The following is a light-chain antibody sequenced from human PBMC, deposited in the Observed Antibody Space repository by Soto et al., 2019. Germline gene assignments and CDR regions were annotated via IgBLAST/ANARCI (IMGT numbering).Light chain of an antibody. J-gene: IGKJ5*01. CDR1: QSVSSN. CDR2: GAS. Sequence: EIVMTQSPSTLSLSPGERATLSCRASQSVSSNLAWYQQKPGQAPRLLIYGASTRATGFPARFSGSRSGTEFTLTISSLQSEDLAIYYCQHYDNWPITFGQGTRLEIK. CDR3: QHYDNWPIT. V-gene: IGKV3-15*01.